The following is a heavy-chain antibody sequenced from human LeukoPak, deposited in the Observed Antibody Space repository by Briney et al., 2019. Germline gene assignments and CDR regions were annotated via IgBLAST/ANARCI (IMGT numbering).Heavy chain of an antibody. J-gene: IGHJ3*02. CDR1: GGSISSGGYY. V-gene: IGHV4-30-2*01. CDR2: IYHSGST. Sequence: NPSETLSLTCTVSGGSISSGGYYWSWIRQPPGKGLEWIGYIYHSGSTYYNPSLKSRVTISVDRSKNQFSLKLSSVTAADTAVYYCARSSPADAFDIWGQGTMVTVSS. CDR3: ARSSPADAFDI.